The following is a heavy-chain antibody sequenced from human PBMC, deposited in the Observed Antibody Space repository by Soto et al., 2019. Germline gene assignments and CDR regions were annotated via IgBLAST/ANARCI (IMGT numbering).Heavy chain of an antibody. CDR3: ARHRRETGTYAQPLDY. V-gene: IGHV4-39*01. Sequence: SETLSLTCSVSGGSISDTSYYWGWVRQPPGKGLEWIGSICSTGTTYYIPSLKSRVTMSVDTSKNQFSLSLNSVTAADTALYFCARHRRETGTYAQPLDYWGQGTLVTVYS. CDR1: GGSISDTSYY. J-gene: IGHJ4*02. D-gene: IGHD1-1*01. CDR2: ICSTGTT.